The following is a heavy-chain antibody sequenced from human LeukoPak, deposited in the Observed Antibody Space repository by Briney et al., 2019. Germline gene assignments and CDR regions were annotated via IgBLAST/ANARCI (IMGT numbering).Heavy chain of an antibody. CDR3: AKRGVVIRVILVGFHKQPYYFYS. D-gene: IGHD3-10*01. J-gene: IGHJ4*02. V-gene: IGHV3-23*01. CDR2: ISDSGGST. CDR1: GVTLSNYG. Sequence: GGSLRLSCAVSGVTLSNYGMSWVRQAPGKGREWGAGISDSGGSTNYPHSLKIRFTISRTNAKTSLYLQMNSLRAEDTAVYFCAKRGVVIRVILVGFHKQPYYFYSWGQGALVTVSS.